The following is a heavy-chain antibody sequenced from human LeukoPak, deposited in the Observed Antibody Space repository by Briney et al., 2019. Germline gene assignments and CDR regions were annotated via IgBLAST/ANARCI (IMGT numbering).Heavy chain of an antibody. D-gene: IGHD1-26*01. V-gene: IGHV3-30*03. J-gene: IGHJ4*02. CDR3: ATRGEGATFDY. CDR2: ISYDGSNK. Sequence: GGSLRLSCAASGFTFSSYSMNWVRQAPGKGLEWVAVISYDGSNKYYADSVKGRFTISRDNSKNTLYLQMNSLRAEDTAVYYCATRGEGATFDYWGQGTLVTVSS. CDR1: GFTFSSYS.